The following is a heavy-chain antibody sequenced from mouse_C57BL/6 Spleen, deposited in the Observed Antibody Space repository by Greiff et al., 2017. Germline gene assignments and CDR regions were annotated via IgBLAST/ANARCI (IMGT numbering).Heavy chain of an antibody. CDR3: ARRRGTGTGFAY. CDR1: GYTFTSYW. Sequence: VQLQQPGAELVKPGASVKLSCKASGYTFTSYWMHWVKQRPGQGLEWIGMIHPNSGSTNYNEKFKSKATLTVDKSSSTAYMQLSSLTSEDSAVYYCARRRGTGTGFAYWGQGTLVTVSA. CDR2: IHPNSGST. V-gene: IGHV1-64*01. J-gene: IGHJ3*01. D-gene: IGHD4-1*01.